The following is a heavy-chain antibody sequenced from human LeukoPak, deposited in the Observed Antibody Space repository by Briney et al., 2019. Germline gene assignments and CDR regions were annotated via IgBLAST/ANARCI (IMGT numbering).Heavy chain of an antibody. J-gene: IGHJ1*01. Sequence: PSETLSLICTVSGASMTTPTYFWGGVHQPPGKGLEWIGTVAHNGNTYYNPSLTSRLSMPVDTSKKQFSLSLTSVTAADTAVYYCAQMEGQWLGTAGLLKHSGQGTLVTVSS. CDR1: GASMTTPTYF. CDR2: VAHNGNT. V-gene: IGHV4-39*01. D-gene: IGHD6-19*01. CDR3: AQMEGQWLGTAGLLKH.